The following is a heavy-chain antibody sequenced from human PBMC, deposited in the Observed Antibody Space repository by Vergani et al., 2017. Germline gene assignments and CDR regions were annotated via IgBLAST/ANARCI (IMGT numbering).Heavy chain of an antibody. CDR1: GYTFTSYY. V-gene: IGHV1-46*03. CDR3: ASAGHRNYYYYGMDV. J-gene: IGHJ6*02. CDR2: INPSGGST. Sequence: QVQLVQSGAEVKKPGASVKVSCKASGYTFTSYYMHWVRQAPGQGLEWMGIINPSGGSTSYAQKFQGRVTMTRDTSTSTVYMELSSLRSEDTAVYYCASAGHRNYYYYGMDVWGQGTTVTVSS.